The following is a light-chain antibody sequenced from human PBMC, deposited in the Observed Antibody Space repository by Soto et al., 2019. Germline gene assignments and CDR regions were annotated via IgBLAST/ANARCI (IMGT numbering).Light chain of an antibody. CDR1: SSDVGGYNY. CDR2: EVS. V-gene: IGLV2-8*01. J-gene: IGLJ1*01. Sequence: QSVLTQPPAASVSPGQSVTISCTGTSSDVGGYNYVSWYQRHPGKAPKLMIYEVSKRPSGVPDRFSGSKSGNTASLTVSGLQAEDEADYYCSSYAGSNNFVVFGTGTKVTVL. CDR3: SSYAGSNNFVV.